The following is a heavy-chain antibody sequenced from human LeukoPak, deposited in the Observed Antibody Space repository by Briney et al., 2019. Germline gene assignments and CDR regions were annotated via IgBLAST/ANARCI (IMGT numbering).Heavy chain of an antibody. V-gene: IGHV3-33*01. CDR2: IWYDGSNK. D-gene: IGHD6-13*01. CDR1: GLTFSSYG. J-gene: IGHJ4*02. CDR3: ARDHIAAAGTLDY. Sequence: PGGSLRLSCAASGLTFSSYGMHWVRQAPGKGLEWVAVIWYDGSNKYYADSVKGRLTISRDNAKNSLYLQMNSLRAEDTAVYYCARDHIAAAGTLDYWGQGTLVTVSS.